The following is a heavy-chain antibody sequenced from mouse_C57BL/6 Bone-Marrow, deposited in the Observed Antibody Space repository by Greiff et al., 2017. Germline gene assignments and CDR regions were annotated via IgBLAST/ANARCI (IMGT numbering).Heavy chain of an antibody. J-gene: IGHJ4*01. Sequence: EVHLVESGGGLVKPGGSLKLSCAASGFTFSDYGMHWVRQAPEKGLEWVAYISSGSSTIYYADTVKGRFTISRDNAKNTLFLQMTSLRSEDTAMYYCARRNYYSNSYYAMDYWGQGTSVTVSS. CDR3: ARRNYYSNSYYAMDY. V-gene: IGHV5-17*01. D-gene: IGHD2-5*01. CDR2: ISSGSSTI. CDR1: GFTFSDYG.